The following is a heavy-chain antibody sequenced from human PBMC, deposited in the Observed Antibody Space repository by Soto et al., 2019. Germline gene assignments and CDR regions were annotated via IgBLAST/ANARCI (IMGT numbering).Heavy chain of an antibody. Sequence: PGGSLRLSCTASGFSFGNNAMSWFRQAPGKGLGWVSAISGSGDSTYYADSVKGRFTISRDNSKNTLYLQMNSLRAEDTAVYYCAKALTYYDFWRGGGSGAFDIWGQGTMVTVSS. D-gene: IGHD3-3*01. CDR1: GFSFGNNA. V-gene: IGHV3-23*01. CDR2: ISGSGDST. J-gene: IGHJ3*02. CDR3: AKALTYYDFWRGGGSGAFDI.